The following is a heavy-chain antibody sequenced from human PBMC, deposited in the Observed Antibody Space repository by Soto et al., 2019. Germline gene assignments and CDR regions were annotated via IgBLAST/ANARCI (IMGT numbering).Heavy chain of an antibody. V-gene: IGHV4-34*01. J-gene: IGHJ5*01. CDR3: ARSDSLSESRSWYVWFLS. CDR1: GGSFSGYY. D-gene: IGHD6-13*01. Sequence: TLSLTCAVYGGSFSGYYWSRIRQPPGKGLEWIGEINHSGSTNYNPSLKSRVTISVDTSKNQFSLKLSSVTAADTAVYYCARSDSLSESRSWYVWFLSWGPGPFVTV. CDR2: INHSGST.